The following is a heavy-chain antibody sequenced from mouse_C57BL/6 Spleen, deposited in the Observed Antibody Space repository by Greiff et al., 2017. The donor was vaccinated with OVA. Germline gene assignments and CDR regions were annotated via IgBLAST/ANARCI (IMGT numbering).Heavy chain of an antibody. V-gene: IGHV1-53*01. CDR2: INPSNGGT. D-gene: IGHD2-3*01. CDR1: GYTLTSYW. J-gene: IGHJ4*01. Sequence: QVQLQQPGTELVKPGASVKLSCKASGYTLTSYWMHRVKQRPGQGLEWIGNINPSNGGTNYNEKFKSKATLTVDKYSSTAYMQRSSLTSEDAAVYYCARSYDGYSYYAMDYWGQGTSVTVSS. CDR3: ARSYDGYSYYAMDY.